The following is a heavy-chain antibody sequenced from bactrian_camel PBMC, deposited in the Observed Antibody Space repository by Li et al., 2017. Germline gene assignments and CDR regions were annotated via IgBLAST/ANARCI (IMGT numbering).Heavy chain of an antibody. CDR3: VKEGIEMNYFTD. J-gene: IGHJ4*01. V-gene: IGHV3-3*01. Sequence: HVQLVESGGDLVQTGGSLKLSCVAVQDTTKRNAMAWFRQSPGKEREGLAAMYGGGATYTGRTYYADSVKGRFTISRDNAKNTVYLQMNGLQPEDTAVYYCVKEGIEMNYFTDWGQGTQVTVS. CDR2: MYGGGATYTGRT. CDR1: QDTTKRNA. D-gene: IGHD2*01.